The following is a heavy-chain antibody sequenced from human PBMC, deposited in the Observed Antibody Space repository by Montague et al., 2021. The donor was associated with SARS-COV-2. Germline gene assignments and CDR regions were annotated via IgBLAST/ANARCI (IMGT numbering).Heavy chain of an antibody. CDR2: IYYSGST. CDR1: GGSVSSRSYY. J-gene: IGHJ4*02. Sequence: SETLSLTCTVSGGSVSSRSYYWGWIRQPPGKGLEWIGSIYYSGSTHYNPSLKSRVTISVDTSKNQFSLKLSSVTAADTAAYYCARRGDYGGPRFDYWGQGTQVSVSS. D-gene: IGHD4-23*01. V-gene: IGHV4-39*01. CDR3: ARRGDYGGPRFDY.